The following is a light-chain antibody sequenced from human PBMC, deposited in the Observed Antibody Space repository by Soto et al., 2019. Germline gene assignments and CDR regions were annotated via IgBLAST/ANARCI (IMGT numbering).Light chain of an antibody. CDR3: RQYGSSPVT. Sequence: ELVLTQSPGTLALSPGERATLSCRASQSVSSSYLAWYQQKPGQAPRLLIYGASSRATGIPDRFSGSGSVTDLTLAISRLEPEDFAVYYWRQYGSSPVTFGEGTRLEIK. CDR1: QSVSSSY. V-gene: IGKV3-20*01. J-gene: IGKJ2*01. CDR2: GAS.